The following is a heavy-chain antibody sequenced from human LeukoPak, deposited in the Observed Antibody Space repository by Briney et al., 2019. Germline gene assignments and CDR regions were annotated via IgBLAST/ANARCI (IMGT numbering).Heavy chain of an antibody. D-gene: IGHD3-22*01. CDR3: ARDLHYYDSSGYSLGDAFDI. V-gene: IGHV1-69*13. Sequence: SVKVSCTASGGTFSSYAISWVRQAPGQGLEWMGGIIPIFGTTNYAQRFQGRVTITADESTSTAYMELSSLRSEDTAVYYCARDLHYYDSSGYSLGDAFDIWGQGTMVTVSS. J-gene: IGHJ3*02. CDR1: GGTFSSYA. CDR2: IIPIFGTT.